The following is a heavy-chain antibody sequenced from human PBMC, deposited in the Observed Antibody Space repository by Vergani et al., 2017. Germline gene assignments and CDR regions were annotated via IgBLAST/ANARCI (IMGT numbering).Heavy chain of an antibody. CDR1: GFTFGSYA. V-gene: IGHV3-23*01. CDR3: AKIHFGGDLSTSGEGMEV. CDR2: LSASGHNT. J-gene: IGHJ6*02. Sequence: EMQLLESGGGLVKPGGSLRLSCAASGFTFGSYAMTWVRQAPGKGLEWVSALSASGHNTYHADSVKGRFTIARDNSKNTLYLKMSSLRAEDTAIYNCAKIHFGGDLSTSGEGMEVWAKGPRSPSP. D-gene: IGHD2-21*01.